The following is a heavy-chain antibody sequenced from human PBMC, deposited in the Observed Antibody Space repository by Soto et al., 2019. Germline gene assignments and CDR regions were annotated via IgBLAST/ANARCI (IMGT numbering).Heavy chain of an antibody. J-gene: IGHJ6*02. CDR3: AREGDTYYYGSGSFLSNYYYGMDV. CDR2: ISSSSSTI. V-gene: IGHV3-48*02. Sequence: GGSLRLSCAASGFTFSSYSMNWVRQAPGKGLEWVSYISSSSSTIYYADSVKGRFTISRDNAKNSLYLQMNSLRDEDTAVYYCAREGDTYYYGSGSFLSNYYYGMDVWGQGTTVTVSS. D-gene: IGHD3-10*01. CDR1: GFTFSSYS.